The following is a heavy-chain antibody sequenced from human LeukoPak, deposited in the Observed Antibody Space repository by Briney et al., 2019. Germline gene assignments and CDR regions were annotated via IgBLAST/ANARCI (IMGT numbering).Heavy chain of an antibody. J-gene: IGHJ6*02. D-gene: IGHD3-10*01. V-gene: IGHV1-8*01. CDR2: MNPNSGNT. CDR1: GYTFTSYD. Sequence: ASVKVSCKASGYTFTSYDINWVRQATGQGLEWMGWMNPNSGNTGYAQKFQGRVTMTRNTSISTAYMELSSLRSEDTAVYYCARGSRGGGFGELLRYLKYYYGMDVWGQGTTVTVSS. CDR3: ARGSRGGGFGELLRYLKYYYGMDV.